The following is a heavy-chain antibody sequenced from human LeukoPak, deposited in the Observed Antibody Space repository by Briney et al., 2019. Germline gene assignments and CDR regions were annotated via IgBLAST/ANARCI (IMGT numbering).Heavy chain of an antibody. CDR3: ARDPFDYYPNHGGHFDY. Sequence: GGSLRLSCAASGFTFDDYAMHWVRQAPGKGLEWVSGISWNSGTIGYADSVKGRFTISRDNAKNSLYLQMNSLRAEDTAVYYCARDPFDYYPNHGGHFDYWGQGTLVTVSS. CDR2: ISWNSGTI. V-gene: IGHV3-9*01. J-gene: IGHJ4*02. CDR1: GFTFDDYA. D-gene: IGHD3-22*01.